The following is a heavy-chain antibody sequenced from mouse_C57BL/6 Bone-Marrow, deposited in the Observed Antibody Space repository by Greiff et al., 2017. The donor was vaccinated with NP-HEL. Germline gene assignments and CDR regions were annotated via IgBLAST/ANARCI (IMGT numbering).Heavy chain of an antibody. V-gene: IGHV8-9*01. J-gene: IGHJ1*03. Sequence: QVQLQQSGPGILQPSQTLSLTCSFSVFSLSTFGMGVSWIRQPSGKGLEWLAHIYWDEDKHYKPSLKSRLTISKDTSNNQVFLKITTVDTADTATYYSARRAHWYFDVWGTGTTVTVSS. CDR2: IYWDEDK. CDR3: ARRAHWYFDV. CDR1: VFSLSTFGMG.